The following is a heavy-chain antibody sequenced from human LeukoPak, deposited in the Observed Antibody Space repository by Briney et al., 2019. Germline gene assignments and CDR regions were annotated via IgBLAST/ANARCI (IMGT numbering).Heavy chain of an antibody. Sequence: ASVKVSCKASGYTFTSYGISWVRQAPGQGLEWMGWISAYNGNTNYAQKLQGRVTMTTDTPTSTAYMELRSLRSDDTAVYYCARVHYGDYVGTYYYYYMDVWGKGTTVTASS. CDR3: ARVHYGDYVGTYYYYYMDV. V-gene: IGHV1-18*01. D-gene: IGHD4-17*01. J-gene: IGHJ6*03. CDR1: GYTFTSYG. CDR2: ISAYNGNT.